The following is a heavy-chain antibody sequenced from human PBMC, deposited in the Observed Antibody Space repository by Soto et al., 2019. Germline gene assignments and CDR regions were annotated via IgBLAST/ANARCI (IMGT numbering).Heavy chain of an antibody. V-gene: IGHV1-46*01. CDR2: INPSGGST. D-gene: IGHD4-17*01. CDR1: GYTFTSYY. Sequence: QVQLVQSGAEVKKPGASVKVSCKASGYTFTSYYMHWVRQAPGQGLEWMGIINPSGGSTSYAQKFQGRVTMTRVTSTSTVYMELSSLRSEDTAVYYCAATVCNGPFFDYWGQGTLVTVSS. CDR3: AATVCNGPFFDY. J-gene: IGHJ4*02.